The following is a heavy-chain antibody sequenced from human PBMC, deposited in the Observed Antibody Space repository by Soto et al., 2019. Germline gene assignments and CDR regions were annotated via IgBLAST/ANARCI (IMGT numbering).Heavy chain of an antibody. Sequence: EVQLLESGGGLVQPGGSLRLSCAASGFTFSSYAMSWVRQAPGKGLEWVSAISGSGGSTYYADSVKGRFTISRDNSKNTLYLQMNSLRAEDTAVYYCAKPRIGSLFGVVILFFDYWGQGTLVTVSS. CDR1: GFTFSSYA. CDR3: AKPRIGSLFGVVILFFDY. CDR2: ISGSGGST. D-gene: IGHD3-3*01. V-gene: IGHV3-23*01. J-gene: IGHJ4*02.